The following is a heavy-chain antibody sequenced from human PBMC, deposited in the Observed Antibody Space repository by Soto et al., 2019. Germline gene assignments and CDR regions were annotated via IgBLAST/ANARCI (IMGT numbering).Heavy chain of an antibody. D-gene: IGHD3-22*01. CDR1: GGSFSDYA. V-gene: IGHV1-69*01. J-gene: IGHJ6*02. Sequence: QVQLVQSGAEVKKPGSSVKVSCQASGGSFSDYAISWVRQAPGQGLEWMGGIIPMLGIADNAQKFQGRVIITADEYTSTVYMELSSLRSEDTAVYYCARDGDYYDSSGFQRDYHYYGMDVWGQGTMVTVAS. CDR2: IIPMLGIA. CDR3: ARDGDYYDSSGFQRDYHYYGMDV.